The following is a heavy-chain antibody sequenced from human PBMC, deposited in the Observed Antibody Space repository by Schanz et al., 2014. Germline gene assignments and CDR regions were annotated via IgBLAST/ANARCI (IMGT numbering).Heavy chain of an antibody. Sequence: EVQLLESGGGLVQPGGSLRLSCTASGFTFSDYWMSWVRQAPGRGLEWVSVIGVDGTTTYYADSVKGRFTISRDSSKNSLYLQMNSLRPEDTAIYYRAKNQYDDVDLSSFYFDIWGQGTMLIVSS. J-gene: IGHJ3*02. CDR3: AKNQYDDVDLSSFYFDI. D-gene: IGHD3-10*02. CDR1: GFTFSDYW. CDR2: IGVDGTTT. V-gene: IGHV3-23*01.